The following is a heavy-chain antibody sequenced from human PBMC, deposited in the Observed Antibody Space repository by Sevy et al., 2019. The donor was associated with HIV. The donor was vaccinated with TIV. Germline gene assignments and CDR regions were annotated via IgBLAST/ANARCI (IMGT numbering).Heavy chain of an antibody. D-gene: IGHD2-15*01. CDR1: GFTFSKYS. J-gene: IGHJ4*02. CDR2: LSFGCGEI. Sequence: GGCLRLSCAASGFTFSKYSMSWVRQPPGKGLEWVSTLSFGCGEIKYADSVKGRFTISRDKSKSSVYLQMNNLRPEDTAVYYCAREGWTKPHDYWGQGTLVTVSS. V-gene: IGHV3-23*01. CDR3: AREGWTKPHDY.